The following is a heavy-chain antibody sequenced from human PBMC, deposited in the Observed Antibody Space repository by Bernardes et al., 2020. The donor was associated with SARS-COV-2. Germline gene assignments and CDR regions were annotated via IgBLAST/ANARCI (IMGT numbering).Heavy chain of an antibody. D-gene: IGHD3-3*01. V-gene: IGHV4-59*01. CDR1: GGSINNYF. CDR2: IYYSGAT. J-gene: IGHJ4*02. CDR3: ARESPGWSGHVIDY. Sequence: SESLSLTCTVSGGSINNYFWIWIRQPPGKGLEWIGYIYYSGATNYNPSLKSRVTMSVDTSKNQFSLNLTSVTAADAAVYYCARESPGWSGHVIDYWGQGTLVTVSS.